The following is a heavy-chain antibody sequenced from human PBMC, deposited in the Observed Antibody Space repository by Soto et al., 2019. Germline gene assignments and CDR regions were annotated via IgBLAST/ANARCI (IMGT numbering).Heavy chain of an antibody. J-gene: IGHJ3*02. CDR2: SRNKANSYTT. Sequence: EVQVVESGGGLVQPGGSLRLSCAASGFTFSDHYMDWVRQAPGKGLEWVARSRNKANSYTTEYAAPVKGRVTISRDDSKNSLYLQMNSLKTEDTAVYYCARGIAVAPGAFDIWGQGIMVTVSS. D-gene: IGHD6-19*01. V-gene: IGHV3-72*01. CDR1: GFTFSDHY. CDR3: ARGIAVAPGAFDI.